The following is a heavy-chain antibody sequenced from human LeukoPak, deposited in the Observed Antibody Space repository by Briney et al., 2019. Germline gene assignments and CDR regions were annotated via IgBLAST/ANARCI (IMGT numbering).Heavy chain of an antibody. CDR3: ARVLSSGWYFYDY. CDR1: GFTFSSYW. J-gene: IGHJ4*02. D-gene: IGHD6-19*01. CDR2: INTDGSST. V-gene: IGHV3-74*01. Sequence: GGSLRLSCAASGFTFSSYWMYWVRQAPGKGLVWVSRINTDGSSTSYADSVKGRFTISRDNAKNTLYLQMNSLRAEDTAVHYCARVLSSGWYFYDYWGQGTLVTVSS.